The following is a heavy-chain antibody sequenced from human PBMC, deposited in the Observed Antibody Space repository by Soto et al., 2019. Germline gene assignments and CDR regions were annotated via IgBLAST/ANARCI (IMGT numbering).Heavy chain of an antibody. V-gene: IGHV3-30-3*01. CDR1: GFTFGSYA. J-gene: IGHJ4*02. Sequence: GGSMRLSCAVSGFTFGSYAIHWVRQAPGKGLEWVAVISYDGSNKYYADSVKGRFTISRDNSKNTLYLQMNSLRAEDTAVYYCASPPVTAIPSAEYYFDYWGQGTLVTLSS. CDR3: ASPPVTAIPSAEYYFDY. D-gene: IGHD2-21*02. CDR2: ISYDGSNK.